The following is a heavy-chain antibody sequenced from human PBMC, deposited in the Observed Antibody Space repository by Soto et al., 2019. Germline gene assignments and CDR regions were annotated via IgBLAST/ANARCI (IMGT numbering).Heavy chain of an antibody. V-gene: IGHV1-18*01. D-gene: IGHD3-22*01. Sequence: ASVKVSCKASGYTFTSYGISWVRQAPGQGLEWMGWISAYNGNTNYAQKLQGRVTMTTDTSTSTAYMELRSLRSDDTAVYYCARAFYYDSSGYYDYWGQGTLVTVSS. CDR3: ARAFYYDSSGYYDY. CDR1: GYTFTSYG. J-gene: IGHJ4*02. CDR2: ISAYNGNT.